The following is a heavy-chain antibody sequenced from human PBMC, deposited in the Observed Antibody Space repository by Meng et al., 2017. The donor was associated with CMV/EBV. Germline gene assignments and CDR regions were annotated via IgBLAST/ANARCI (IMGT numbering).Heavy chain of an antibody. Sequence: TFKNYGMHWVRQAPGKGLEWVAVIWFDGNNKYYADSVKGRFTISRDNTKNTLYLQMNSLRAEDTAVYYCARDIDIVVVPAAIVGLDPWGQGTLVTVSS. D-gene: IGHD2-2*02. CDR2: IWFDGNNK. CDR3: ARDIDIVVVPAAIVGLDP. V-gene: IGHV3-33*01. J-gene: IGHJ5*02. CDR1: TFKNYG.